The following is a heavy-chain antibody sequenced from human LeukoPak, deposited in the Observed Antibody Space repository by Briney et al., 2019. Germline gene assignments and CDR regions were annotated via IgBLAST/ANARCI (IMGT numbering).Heavy chain of an antibody. V-gene: IGHV3-30*02. J-gene: IGHJ2*01. CDR2: IWYGGSNK. CDR3: AKDATIFGVVAHTEADWCFDL. CDR1: GFTFSSYG. D-gene: IGHD3-3*01. Sequence: GGSLRLSCAASGFTFSSYGMHWVRQAPGKGLEWVAVIWYGGSNKYYADSVKGRFTISRDNSKNTLYLQMNSLRAEDTAVYYCAKDATIFGVVAHTEADWCFDLWGRGTLVTVSS.